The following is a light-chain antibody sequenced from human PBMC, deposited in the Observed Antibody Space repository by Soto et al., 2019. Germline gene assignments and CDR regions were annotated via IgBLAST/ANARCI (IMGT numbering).Light chain of an antibody. Sequence: DIQMTQSPSSLSASVGDRVTITCQASQDIGNYLNWYQQKPGKAPYLLIFDASNLEAGVPSRFNGSGSGTSFTFTITGLQPEDTAAYFCQQYENPALTLGGGTKVDIK. V-gene: IGKV1-33*01. J-gene: IGKJ4*01. CDR3: QQYENPALT. CDR2: DAS. CDR1: QDIGNY.